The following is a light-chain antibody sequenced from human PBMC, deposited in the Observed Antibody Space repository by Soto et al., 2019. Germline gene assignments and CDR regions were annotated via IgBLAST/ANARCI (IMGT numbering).Light chain of an antibody. CDR1: QSVLYSSNNQNY. V-gene: IGKV4-1*01. Sequence: DIVMTQCPDSLAVSLGERATINCKSSQSVLYSSNNQNYLAWYQQKPGQPPKLLIYWASTRESGVPDRFSGSGSGTDFTLTISSLQAEDVAVYYCQQYYSTPPTFGQGTKLEIK. CDR3: QQYYSTPPT. J-gene: IGKJ2*01. CDR2: WAS.